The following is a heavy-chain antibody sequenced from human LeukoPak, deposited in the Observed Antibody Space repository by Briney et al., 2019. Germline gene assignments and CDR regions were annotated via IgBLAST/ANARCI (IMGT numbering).Heavy chain of an antibody. V-gene: IGHV3-33*01. Sequence: PGRSLRLSCAASGFTFSSYGMHWVRQAPGKGLEWVAVIWYDGSSKYYADSVKGRFTISRDNSKNTLYLQMNSLRAEDTAVYYCARGGYSYGNNWFDPWGQGTLVTVSS. CDR2: IWYDGSSK. CDR3: ARGGYSYGNNWFDP. J-gene: IGHJ5*02. D-gene: IGHD5-18*01. CDR1: GFTFSSYG.